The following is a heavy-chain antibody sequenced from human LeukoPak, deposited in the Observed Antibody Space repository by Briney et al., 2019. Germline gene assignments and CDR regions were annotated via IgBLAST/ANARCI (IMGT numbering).Heavy chain of an antibody. CDR2: IYTSGST. Sequence: SETLSLTCTVSVSGGSISSYYWSWVRQPAGKGLEWIGRIYTSGSTNYNPSLKSRVTMSVDTSQNQFSLKLSSVTAADTAVYYCARDWYYSGSGSYYNVGYFDYWGQGTLVTVSS. CDR3: ARDWYYSGSGSYYNVGYFDY. D-gene: IGHD3-10*01. V-gene: IGHV4-4*07. CDR1: GGSISSYY. J-gene: IGHJ4*02.